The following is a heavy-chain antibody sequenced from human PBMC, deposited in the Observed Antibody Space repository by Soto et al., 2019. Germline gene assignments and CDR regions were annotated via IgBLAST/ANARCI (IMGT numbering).Heavy chain of an antibody. CDR3: ARVTWDSGYERTGGMDV. J-gene: IGHJ6*02. Sequence: ASVKVSCKASGYTFTGYYMHWVRQAPGQGLEWMGWINPNSGGTNYAQKFQGWVTMTRDTSISTAYMELSRLRSDDTAVYYCARVTWDSGYERTGGMDVWGQGTTVTVSS. V-gene: IGHV1-2*04. CDR2: INPNSGGT. D-gene: IGHD5-12*01. CDR1: GYTFTGYY.